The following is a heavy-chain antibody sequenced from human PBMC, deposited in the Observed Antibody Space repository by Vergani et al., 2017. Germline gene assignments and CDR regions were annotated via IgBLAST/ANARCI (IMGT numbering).Heavy chain of an antibody. D-gene: IGHD3-22*01. CDR3: ARTDSSGYYYYFDY. Sequence: QVQLQESGPGLVKPSETLSLTCTVSGGSISSYYWSWIRQPPGKGLEWIGYTYYSGSTNYNPSLKSRVTISVDTSKNQFSLKLSSVTAADTAVYYCARTDSSGYYYYFDYWGQGTLVTVSS. V-gene: IGHV4-59*01. J-gene: IGHJ4*02. CDR1: GGSISSYY. CDR2: TYYSGST.